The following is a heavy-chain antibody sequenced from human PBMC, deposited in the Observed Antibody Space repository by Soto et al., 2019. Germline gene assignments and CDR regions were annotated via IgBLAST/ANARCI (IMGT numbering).Heavy chain of an antibody. CDR2: ISYDGSNK. Sequence: QVQLVESGGGVVQPGRSLRLSCAGSGFTFSSYAMHWVRQAPGKGLEWVAVISYDGSNKYYADSVKGRFTISRDNSKNTLYLQMNSLRAEDTAVYYCARDHAVPATARFDYWGQGTLVTVSS. V-gene: IGHV3-30-3*01. D-gene: IGHD2-2*01. J-gene: IGHJ4*02. CDR1: GFTFSSYA. CDR3: ARDHAVPATARFDY.